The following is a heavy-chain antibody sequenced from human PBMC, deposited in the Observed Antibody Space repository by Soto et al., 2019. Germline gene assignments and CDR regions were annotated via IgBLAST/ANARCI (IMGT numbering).Heavy chain of an antibody. CDR3: AKVVVVPVVSGNYYFDY. CDR2: ITPSDGTT. V-gene: IGHV3-23*01. Sequence: PGGSLRLSCAASGFTFNNFAMTWVRQSPGKGLEWVSAITPSDGTTYYADSVRGRFTISRDNSKNTLYLQMNSLRAEDTAIYYFAKVVVVPVVSGNYYFDYWGHGALVTVSS. D-gene: IGHD2-15*01. J-gene: IGHJ4*01. CDR1: GFTFNNFA.